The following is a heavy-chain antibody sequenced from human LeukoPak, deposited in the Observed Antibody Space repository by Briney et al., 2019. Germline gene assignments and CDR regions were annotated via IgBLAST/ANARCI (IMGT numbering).Heavy chain of an antibody. CDR2: INPNSGGT. D-gene: IGHD3-22*01. V-gene: IGHV1-2*02. Sequence: GASVKVSCKASGYTFTGYYMHWVRQAPGQGLEWMGWINPNSGGTNYAQKFQGRVTMTRDTSISTAYMELSRLRSDDTAVYYCARGPYYYDSSGYYDYYYYYMDVWGKGTTVTISS. CDR3: ARGPYYYDSSGYYDYYYYYMDV. CDR1: GYTFTGYY. J-gene: IGHJ6*03.